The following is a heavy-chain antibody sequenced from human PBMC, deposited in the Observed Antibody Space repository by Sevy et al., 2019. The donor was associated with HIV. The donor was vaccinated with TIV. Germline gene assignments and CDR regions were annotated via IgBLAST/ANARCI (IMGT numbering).Heavy chain of an antibody. CDR2: IYHSGST. CDR3: ARGGETPRGFDP. CDR1: GGSISSVNW. D-gene: IGHD3-16*01. V-gene: IGHV4-4*02. Sequence: SETLSLTCAVSGGSISSVNWWHWVRQPPGKGLEWIGEIYHSGSTNYNPSLKSRVTISVDNSKNQFSLKLSSVTAADTAEYYCARGGETPRGFDPWGQGSLVTVSS. J-gene: IGHJ5*02.